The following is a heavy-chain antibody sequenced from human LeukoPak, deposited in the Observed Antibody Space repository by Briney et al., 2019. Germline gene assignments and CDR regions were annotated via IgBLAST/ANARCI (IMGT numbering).Heavy chain of an antibody. CDR2: FDPEDGET. J-gene: IGHJ3*02. CDR1: GYTLTELS. Sequence: ASVKVSCKVSGYTLTELSMHWVRQAPGKGLEWMGGFDPEDGETIYAQKFQGRVTMTEDTSTDTAYMELSSLRSEDTAVYYCAVCESGSFRFDAFDIWGQGTMVTVSS. D-gene: IGHD1-26*01. V-gene: IGHV1-24*01. CDR3: AVCESGSFRFDAFDI.